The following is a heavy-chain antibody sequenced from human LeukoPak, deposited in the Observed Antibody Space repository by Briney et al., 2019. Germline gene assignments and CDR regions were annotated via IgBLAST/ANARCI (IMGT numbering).Heavy chain of an antibody. Sequence: PSETLSLTCSVSGGSISSYGYYWSWIRQHPGKGLEWIGFIYYSGSTLYAPSFRSRVTISVDTSKSQFSLQLTSLTAADTAIYYCATYRDPVNRVAWFDPWGQGMLVTVPS. CDR3: ATYRDPVNRVAWFDP. CDR2: IYYSGST. V-gene: IGHV4-31*03. D-gene: IGHD4-17*01. CDR1: GGSISSYGYY. J-gene: IGHJ5*02.